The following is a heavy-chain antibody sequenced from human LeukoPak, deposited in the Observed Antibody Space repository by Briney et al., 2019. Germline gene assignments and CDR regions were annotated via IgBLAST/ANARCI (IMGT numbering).Heavy chain of an antibody. J-gene: IGHJ6*02. Sequence: GGSLRLSCAASEFDFSSHAMTWVRQAPGKGLEWVSVIYSDSNTYYADSVKGRFTISRDNSKNTLYLQMNSLRAEDTAVYHCARHSSSVPYYYHGLDVWGQGTTVTVSS. CDR2: IYSDSNT. CDR1: EFDFSSHA. CDR3: ARHSSSVPYYYHGLDV. D-gene: IGHD6-6*01. V-gene: IGHV3-53*01.